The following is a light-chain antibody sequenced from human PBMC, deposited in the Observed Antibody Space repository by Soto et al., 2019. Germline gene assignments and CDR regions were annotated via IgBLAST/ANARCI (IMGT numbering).Light chain of an antibody. V-gene: IGLV2-23*01. CDR1: SSDVGSYNL. Sequence: QSALTQSASVSGSPGQSINISCTGTSSDVGSYNLVSWYQQHPGKAPKLMIYEGSERPSGVSNRFSGSKSGNTASLTISGLQAEDEADYYCCSYAGSSTWVFGGGTKVTVL. CDR3: CSYAGSSTWV. J-gene: IGLJ3*02. CDR2: EGS.